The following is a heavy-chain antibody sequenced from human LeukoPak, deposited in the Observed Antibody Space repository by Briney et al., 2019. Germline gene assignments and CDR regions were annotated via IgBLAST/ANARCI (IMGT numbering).Heavy chain of an antibody. Sequence: HPGGSLRLSCAASGFTFSSYWMTWVRQAPGKGLEWVANINQDGSEKYYVDSVKGRFTISRDNAKNSLYLQMSSLKTEDTAMYYCASIRGTLGYWGQGTVVTVSS. CDR3: ASIRGTLGY. CDR2: INQDGSEK. CDR1: GFTFSSYW. J-gene: IGHJ4*02. D-gene: IGHD1-26*01. V-gene: IGHV3-7*03.